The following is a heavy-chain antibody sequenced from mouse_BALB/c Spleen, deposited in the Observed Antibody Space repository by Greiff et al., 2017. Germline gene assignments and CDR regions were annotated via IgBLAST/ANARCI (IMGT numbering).Heavy chain of an antibody. J-gene: IGHJ1*01. V-gene: IGHV1-12*01. CDR2: IYPGNGDT. D-gene: IGHD2-14*01. Sequence: QVQLKQPGAELVKPGASVKMSCKASGYTFTSYYMHWVKQTPGQGLEWIGAIYPGNGDTSYNQKFKGKATLTADKSSSTAYMQLSSLTSEDSAVYYCARSSYRDAGYWYFDVWGAGTTVTVSS. CDR1: GYTFTSYY. CDR3: ARSSYRDAGYWYFDV.